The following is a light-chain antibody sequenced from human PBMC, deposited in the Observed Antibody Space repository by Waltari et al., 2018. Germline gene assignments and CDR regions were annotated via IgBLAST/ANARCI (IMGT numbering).Light chain of an antibody. J-gene: IGLJ1*01. V-gene: IGLV1-47*01. Sequence: QSVLTQPPSASATPGQRVTLSSPGSPPNPGSNSLYCYQPPPGTAPKLLIYRNHERPSRVPDRFSASKYGTSASLVISELRSEDEGIYYCASWDESHYVFGPGTTVTVL. CDR3: ASWDESHYV. CDR2: RNH. CDR1: PPNPGSNS.